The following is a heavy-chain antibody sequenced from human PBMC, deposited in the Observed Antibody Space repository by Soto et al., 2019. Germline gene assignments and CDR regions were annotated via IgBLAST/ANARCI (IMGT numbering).Heavy chain of an antibody. V-gene: IGHV4-4*02. CDR1: GGSISSSNW. J-gene: IGHJ5*02. CDR3: ARAGGRSGWFDP. D-gene: IGHD2-15*01. Sequence: SETLSLTCAVSGGSISSSNWWSWVRQPPGKGLEWIGEIYHSGSTNYNPSLKSRVTISVDKSKNQFSLKLSSVIAADTAVYYCARAGGRSGWFDPWGQGTLVTVSS. CDR2: IYHSGST.